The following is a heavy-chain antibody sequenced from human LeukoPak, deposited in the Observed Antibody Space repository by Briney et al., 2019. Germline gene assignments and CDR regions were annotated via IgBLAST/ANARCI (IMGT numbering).Heavy chain of an antibody. CDR3: AKRGVVIRVILVGFHKEAFYIDS. J-gene: IGHJ4*02. CDR1: GITLSNYG. D-gene: IGHD3-22*01. CDR2: ISGSGGGT. V-gene: IGHV3-23*01. Sequence: GGSLRLSCAVSGITLSNYGMSWVRQAPGKGLEWVAGISGSGGGTNYADAVKGRFTISRDNRKNTLHLQMNSLRAEDTAVYFCAKRGVVIRVILVGFHKEAFYIDSWGQGALVIVSS.